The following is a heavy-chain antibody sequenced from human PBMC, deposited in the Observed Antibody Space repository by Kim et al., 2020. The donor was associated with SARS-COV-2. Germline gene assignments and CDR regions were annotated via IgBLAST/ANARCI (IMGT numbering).Heavy chain of an antibody. J-gene: IGHJ6*02. V-gene: IGHV5-51*01. Sequence: YSPSFQGQVTISAAKSITTAHLQWSSLTASDTAMYYCARQKGIKGGMDVWGQGTTVTVSS. CDR3: ARQKGIKGGMDV.